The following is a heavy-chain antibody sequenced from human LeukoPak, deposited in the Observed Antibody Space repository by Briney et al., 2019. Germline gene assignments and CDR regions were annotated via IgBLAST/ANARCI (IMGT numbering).Heavy chain of an antibody. CDR1: GYTFTGFY. J-gene: IGHJ4*02. V-gene: IGHV1-24*01. CDR3: ATDHSNYLFDY. D-gene: IGHD4-11*01. CDR2: FDPEDGET. Sequence: GASVKVSCKASGYTFTGFYMHWLRQAPGKGLEWMGGFDPEDGETIYAQKFQGRVTMTEDTSTDTAYMELSSLRSEDTAVYYCATDHSNYLFDYWGQGTLVTVSS.